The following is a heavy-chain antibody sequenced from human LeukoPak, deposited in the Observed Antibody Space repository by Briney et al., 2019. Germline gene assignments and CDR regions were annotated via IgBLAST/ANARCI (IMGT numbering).Heavy chain of an antibody. CDR1: GFTFSSYW. D-gene: IGHD6-13*01. CDR3: ARDRSVAAAGAFDI. Sequence: PGGSLRLSCAASGFTFSSYWMHWVRQAPGKGLVWVSRINSDGSSTSYADSVKGRVTISRDNAKNTLYLQMNSLRAEDTAVYYCARDRSVAAAGAFDIWGQGTMVTVSS. J-gene: IGHJ3*02. V-gene: IGHV3-74*01. CDR2: INSDGSST.